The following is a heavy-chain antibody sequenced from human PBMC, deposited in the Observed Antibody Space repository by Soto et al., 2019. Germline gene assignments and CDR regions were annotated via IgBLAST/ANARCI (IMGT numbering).Heavy chain of an antibody. J-gene: IGHJ4*02. V-gene: IGHV1-18*04. CDR1: GYTFTNYG. CDR3: ARVIGIDGTEGPGDDY. D-gene: IGHD1-7*01. CDR2: ISAYTGHA. Sequence: QVQLVQSGAEMKKPGASVKVSCKTSGYTFTNYGVTWVRQAPGQGLEWVGWISAYTGHAYNAQKFQDRVILTTDTSTKTAYMELRSLRSDDTAEYFCARVIGIDGTEGPGDDYWGQGTLVTVSS.